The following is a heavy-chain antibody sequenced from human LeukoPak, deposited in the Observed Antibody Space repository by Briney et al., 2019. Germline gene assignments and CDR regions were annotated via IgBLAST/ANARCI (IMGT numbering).Heavy chain of an antibody. CDR1: GYTFTSYG. V-gene: IGHV1-2*02. CDR2: INPNSGGT. Sequence: ASVKVSCKASGYTFTSYGISWVRQAPGQGLEWMGWINPNSGGTNYAQKFQGRVTMTRDTSISTAYMELRRLRSDDTAVYYCARDHEPTFVWLTGDWFDPRSQGTLVAVSS. D-gene: IGHD3-9*01. CDR3: ARDHEPTFVWLTGDWFDP. J-gene: IGHJ5*02.